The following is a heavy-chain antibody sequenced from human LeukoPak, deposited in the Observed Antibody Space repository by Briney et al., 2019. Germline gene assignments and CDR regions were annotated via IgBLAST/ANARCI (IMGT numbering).Heavy chain of an antibody. J-gene: IGHJ4*02. D-gene: IGHD3-22*01. Sequence: PGRSRRLSCAAAGLTFSSYEIDWVRQPPGKWREWVSYICSGGDTMDHADSERGRFTISRDNAKNSLYLQMSSLRAEDTALYYCAREGSRSGFFDWDQGTLVTVSS. CDR1: GLTFSSYE. CDR3: AREGSRSGFFD. V-gene: IGHV3-48*03. CDR2: ICSGGDTM.